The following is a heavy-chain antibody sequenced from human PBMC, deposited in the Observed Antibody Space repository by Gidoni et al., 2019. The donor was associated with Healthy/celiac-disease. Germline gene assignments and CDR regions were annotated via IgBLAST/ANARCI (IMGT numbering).Heavy chain of an antibody. V-gene: IGHV3-9*01. D-gene: IGHD5-18*01. CDR2: ISWNSGSI. Sequence: EVQLVESGGGLVQPGRSLRLSCAASGFTFDDYAMHWVRQAPGKGLEWVSGISWNSGSIGYADSVKGRFTISRDNAKNSLYLQMNSLRAEDTALYYCAKERTGDTAMVYFDYWGQGTLVTVSS. J-gene: IGHJ4*02. CDR3: AKERTGDTAMVYFDY. CDR1: GFTFDDYA.